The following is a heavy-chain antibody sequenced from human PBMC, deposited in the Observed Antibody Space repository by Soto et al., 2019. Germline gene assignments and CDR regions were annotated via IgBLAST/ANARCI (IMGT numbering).Heavy chain of an antibody. CDR1: GFTFSSYA. J-gene: IGHJ4*02. CDR2: ISYDGSNK. Sequence: TGGSLRLSCAASGFTFSSYAMHWVRQAPGKGLEWVAVISYDGSNKYYADSVKGRFTISRDNSKNTLYLQMNSLRAEDTAVYYCARDKGLRGLYSYNMFDYWGQGTLVTVS. D-gene: IGHD3-16*01. CDR3: ARDKGLRGLYSYNMFDY. V-gene: IGHV3-30-3*01.